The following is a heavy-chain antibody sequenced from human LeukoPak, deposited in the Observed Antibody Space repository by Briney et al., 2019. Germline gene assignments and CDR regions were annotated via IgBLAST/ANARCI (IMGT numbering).Heavy chain of an antibody. D-gene: IGHD1-1*01. CDR1: GFTFSDYY. J-gene: IGHJ4*02. CDR2: ISSRTSDT. V-gene: IGHV3-11*06. Sequence: GGSLRLSCAASGFTFSDYYMSWIRQAPGKGLEWVSYISSRTSDTNYVDSVKGRFTISRDNAKNSLYLHMNSLRAEDTAVYYCTRVGSSGPVDYWGQGTLVTVSS. CDR3: TRVGSSGPVDY.